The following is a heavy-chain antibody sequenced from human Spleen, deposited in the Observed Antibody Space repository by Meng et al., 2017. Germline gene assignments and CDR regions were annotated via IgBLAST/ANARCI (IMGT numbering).Heavy chain of an antibody. CDR1: GYTFTSYY. V-gene: IGHV1-46*01. D-gene: IGHD3-16*02. CDR3: ARASGLRLGELSLSLDY. J-gene: IGHJ4*02. CDR2: INPSGGST. Sequence: ASVKVSCKASGYTFTSYYMHWVRQAPGQGLEWMGIINPSGGSTSYAQKFQGRVTMTRDTSISTAYMELSRLRSDDTALYYCARASGLRLGELSLSLDYWGLGTLVTVSS.